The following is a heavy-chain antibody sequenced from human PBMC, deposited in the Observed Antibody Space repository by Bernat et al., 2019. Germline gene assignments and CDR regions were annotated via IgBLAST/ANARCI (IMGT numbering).Heavy chain of an antibody. D-gene: IGHD3-10*01. Sequence: EVQLVESGGGLVQPGGSLRLSCAASGFTFSSYWMSWVRQAPGKGLERVANIKQDGSEKYYVDSVKGRFTSSRDNAKNSLYLQMNSLRAEDTAVYYCAREYYYGSGGAQFYYYYYMDVWGKGTTVTVSS. V-gene: IGHV3-7*03. J-gene: IGHJ6*03. CDR1: GFTFSSYW. CDR3: AREYYYGSGGAQFYYYYYMDV. CDR2: IKQDGSEK.